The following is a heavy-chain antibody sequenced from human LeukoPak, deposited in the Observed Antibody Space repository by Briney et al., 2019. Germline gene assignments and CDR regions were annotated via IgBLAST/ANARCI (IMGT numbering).Heavy chain of an antibody. Sequence: PGGSLRLSCAAPGFTFSSYAMSWVRQAPGKGLEWVSAISGSGGSTYYADSVKGRFTISRDNSKNTLYLKMNSLRAEDTAVYYCAKEQGFEGIVVVVAAYNWFDPWGQGTLVTVSS. V-gene: IGHV3-23*01. CDR1: GFTFSSYA. CDR3: AKEQGFEGIVVVVAAYNWFDP. J-gene: IGHJ5*02. D-gene: IGHD2-15*01. CDR2: ISGSGGST.